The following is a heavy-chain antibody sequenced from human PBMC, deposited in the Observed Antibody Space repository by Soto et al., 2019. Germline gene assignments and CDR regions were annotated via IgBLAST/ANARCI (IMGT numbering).Heavy chain of an antibody. J-gene: IGHJ4*02. CDR3: ARRV. V-gene: IGHV3-23*01. CDR1: GFTFSLYP. CDR2: ISAGGDST. Sequence: EVKVLESGGGLVQPGGSLRLYCATSGFTFSLYPMNWVRQAPGKGLEWVSGISAGGDSTYYADSVKGRFTIFRDNSKNSVYLQMNSLRVEDTAVYYCARRVWGQGTLVTVSS.